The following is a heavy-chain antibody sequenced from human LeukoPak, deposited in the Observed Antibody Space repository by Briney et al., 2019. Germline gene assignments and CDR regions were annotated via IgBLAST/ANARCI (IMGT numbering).Heavy chain of an antibody. V-gene: IGHV4-39*07. CDR2: IYYSGST. CDR3: ARGGGSGWLFDY. D-gene: IGHD6-19*01. CDR1: GGSISSSSYY. Sequence: SETLSLTCTVSGGSISSSSYYWGWIRQPPGKGLEWIGSIYYSGSTNYNPSLKSRVTISVDTSKNQFSLKLSSVTAADTAVYYCARGGGSGWLFDYWGQGTLVTVSS. J-gene: IGHJ4*02.